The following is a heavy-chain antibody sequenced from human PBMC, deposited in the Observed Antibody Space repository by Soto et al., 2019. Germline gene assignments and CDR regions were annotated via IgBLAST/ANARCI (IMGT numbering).Heavy chain of an antibody. V-gene: IGHV4-38-2*01. CDR2: IYHSGST. CDR3: AATLGPMVRGINCFDP. CDR1: GYSISSGYY. D-gene: IGHD2-8*01. J-gene: IGHJ5*02. Sequence: SETLSLTCAVSGYSISSGYYWCWIRQPPGKGLEWIGSIYHSGSTYYNPSLKSRVTIAVDTSKNQFSMKLSSVTAPETAVYYCAATLGPMVRGINCFDPGGQGTLLTVSS.